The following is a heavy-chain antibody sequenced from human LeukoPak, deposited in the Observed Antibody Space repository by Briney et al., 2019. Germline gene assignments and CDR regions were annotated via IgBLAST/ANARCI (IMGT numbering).Heavy chain of an antibody. J-gene: IGHJ5*02. Sequence: GESLKISCKGSGYSFTSYWIGWVRQMPGKGLEWMGIIYPGDSDTRYSPSFQDQVTISADKSISTAYLQWSSLKASDTAMYYCARQRFTMRAYAGNWFDPWGQGTLVTVSS. D-gene: IGHD3-10*01. CDR1: GYSFTSYW. CDR3: ARQRFTMRAYAGNWFDP. CDR2: IYPGDSDT. V-gene: IGHV5-51*01.